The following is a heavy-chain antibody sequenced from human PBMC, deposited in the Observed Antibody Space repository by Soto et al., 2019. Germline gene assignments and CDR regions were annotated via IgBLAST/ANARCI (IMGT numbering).Heavy chain of an antibody. V-gene: IGHV3-23*01. CDR3: ARSFLFYYYDSSGYYLFDY. J-gene: IGHJ4*02. CDR1: GFTFSSYA. D-gene: IGHD3-22*01. CDR2: ISGSGGST. Sequence: PAGSLKPSCAASGFTFSSYAMSWVLQAPGNGLEWVSAISGSGGSTYYADSVKGRFTISRDNSGNTLYLQMNSLRAEDTAVYYCARSFLFYYYDSSGYYLFDYWGQGTLVTGSS.